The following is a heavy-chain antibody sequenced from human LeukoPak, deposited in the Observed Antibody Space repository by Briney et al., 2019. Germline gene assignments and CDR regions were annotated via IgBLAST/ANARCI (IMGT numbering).Heavy chain of an antibody. CDR2: IGDGGGNI. Sequence: GGSLSLSCAASGFTFSKYAMSWGRQAPGKGLGWVSAIGDGGGNIYYPDSVRGRITISREDTKNTLHLQMSSLPTEDTALYFCAKEGGYRSSTICPRRIDSWGQGTLVTVSS. D-gene: IGHD2-2*01. J-gene: IGHJ4*02. CDR1: GFTFSKYA. V-gene: IGHV3-23*01. CDR3: AKEGGYRSSTICPRRIDS.